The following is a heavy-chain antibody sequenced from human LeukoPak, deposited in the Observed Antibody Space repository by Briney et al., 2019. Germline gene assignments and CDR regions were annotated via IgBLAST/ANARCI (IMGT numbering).Heavy chain of an antibody. Sequence: SETLSLTCTVSGGSISGSTYYWGWIRQPPGKGLEWIGSIYYSGNTSYNPSLKSRVSISVDTSKNQFSLKLNSVTAADTAVYYCARHWFYWGQGTLVTVSS. V-gene: IGHV4-39*01. J-gene: IGHJ4*02. CDR1: GGSISGSTYY. D-gene: IGHD3-10*01. CDR2: IYYSGNT. CDR3: ARHWFY.